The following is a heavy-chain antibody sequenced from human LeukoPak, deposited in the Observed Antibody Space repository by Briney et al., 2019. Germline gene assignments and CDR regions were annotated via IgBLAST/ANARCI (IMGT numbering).Heavy chain of an antibody. CDR1: GFTFSSYG. V-gene: IGHV3-33*01. D-gene: IGHD4-17*01. J-gene: IGHJ4*02. Sequence: GGSLRLSCAASGFTFSSYGMRWVRQAPGKGLEWVAVIWYDGSNKYYADSVKGRFTISRDNSKNTLYLQMNSLRAEDTAVYYCARENGDEYYFDYWGQGTLVTVSS. CDR2: IWYDGSNK. CDR3: ARENGDEYYFDY.